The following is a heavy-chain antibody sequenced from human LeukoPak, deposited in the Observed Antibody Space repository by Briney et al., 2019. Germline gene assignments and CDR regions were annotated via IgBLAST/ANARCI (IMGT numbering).Heavy chain of an antibody. CDR1: GFTFSSYG. J-gene: IGHJ4*02. CDR2: ISGSGGST. Sequence: GGSLRLSCAASGFTFSSYGMSWVRQAPGKGLEWVSAISGSGGSTYYADSVKGRFTISRDNSKNTLYLQMNSLRAEDTAVYYCAKFPAAYYDILTGYSPDYFDYWGQGTLVTVSS. V-gene: IGHV3-23*01. CDR3: AKFPAAYYDILTGYSPDYFDY. D-gene: IGHD3-9*01.